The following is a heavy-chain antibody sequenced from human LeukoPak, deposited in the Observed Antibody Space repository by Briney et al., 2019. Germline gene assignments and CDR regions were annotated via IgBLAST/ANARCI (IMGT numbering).Heavy chain of an antibody. CDR1: GGSISSHY. Sequence: SETLSLSCTVSGGSISSHYWSWIRQPPGKGLEWIGYIYYSGSTKFNPSLKSRVTISVDTSKNQFSLKLSSVTAADTAVYYCARGGGVTYYDSTGYLWYFDYWGQGTLVTVSS. J-gene: IGHJ4*02. D-gene: IGHD3-22*01. V-gene: IGHV4-59*11. CDR3: ARGGGVTYYDSTGYLWYFDY. CDR2: IYYSGST.